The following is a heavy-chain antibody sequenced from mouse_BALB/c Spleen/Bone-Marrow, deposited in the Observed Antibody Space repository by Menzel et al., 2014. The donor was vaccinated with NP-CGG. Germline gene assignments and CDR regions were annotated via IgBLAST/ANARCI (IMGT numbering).Heavy chain of an antibody. D-gene: IGHD3-2*01. V-gene: IGHV1-67*01. CDR2: ISTYSANT. J-gene: IGHJ4*01. CDR3: ARDISGYVRAMDY. Sequence: QVQLQQSGPELVSPGVSVKSSCKAFGYTFTDYAIHWVKQSHSRSLEWIGIISTYSANTNYNQKFKGKATMTVDKSSSTAYKELARLTFEDSAIYFCARDISGYVRAMDYWGQGTSVTVSS. CDR1: GYTFTDYA.